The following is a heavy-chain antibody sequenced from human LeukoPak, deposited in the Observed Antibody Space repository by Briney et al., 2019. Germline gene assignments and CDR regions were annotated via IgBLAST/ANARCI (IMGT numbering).Heavy chain of an antibody. J-gene: IGHJ4*02. Sequence: GSLRLSCAASGFTFSSYGMHWVRQAPGKGLEWVAFIRYDGSNKYYADSVKGRFTISRDNSKNTLYLQMNSLRAEDTAVYYCAKDTYYYDSSGYPWGQGTLVTVSS. CDR1: GFTFSSYG. D-gene: IGHD3-22*01. CDR3: AKDTYYYDSSGYP. CDR2: IRYDGSNK. V-gene: IGHV3-30*02.